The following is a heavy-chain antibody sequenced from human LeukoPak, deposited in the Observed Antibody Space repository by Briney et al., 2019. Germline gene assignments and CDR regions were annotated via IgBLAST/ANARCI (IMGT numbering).Heavy chain of an antibody. CDR3: ASASSDMYDFYI. V-gene: IGHV1-69*05. CDR2: IIPIFGAT. Sequence: SVKVSCKASGGSFSSYSINWVRQAPGQGLEWMGRIIPIFGATKNAQTFQDRVTITTDESMRTVYMELSNLRAKGTAVYYCASASSDMYDFYIWGQGTMATVPS. J-gene: IGHJ3*02. CDR1: GGSFSSYS. D-gene: IGHD3-10*01.